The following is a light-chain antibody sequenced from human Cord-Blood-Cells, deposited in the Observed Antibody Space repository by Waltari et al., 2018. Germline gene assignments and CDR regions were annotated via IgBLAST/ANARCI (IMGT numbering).Light chain of an antibody. J-gene: IGLJ3*02. CDR2: NDS. V-gene: IGLV3-27*01. CDR3: YSAADNNLV. CDR1: VLAKKY. Sequence: SYELTQPSSVSVSPGQTARITCSGDVLAKKYARWFQQKPGQAPVLVIYNDSERASGIPGRLAGSSSGTTVTLTISGAVVGDEAGDYFYSAADNNLVFGGGTKLTVL.